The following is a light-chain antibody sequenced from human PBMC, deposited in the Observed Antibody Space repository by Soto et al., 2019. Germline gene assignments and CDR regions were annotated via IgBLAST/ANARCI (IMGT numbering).Light chain of an antibody. V-gene: IGKV3-20*01. Sequence: EIVLTQSPCTLSLSTGERATLSCRASQSVASSYLAWYQQKPGQAPRLLIYGASSRATGIPDRFSGSGSGTGFTLTISRLEPEDFAVYYCQQYGSSPTWTFGQGTKVDIK. J-gene: IGKJ1*01. CDR2: GAS. CDR3: QQYGSSPTWT. CDR1: QSVASSY.